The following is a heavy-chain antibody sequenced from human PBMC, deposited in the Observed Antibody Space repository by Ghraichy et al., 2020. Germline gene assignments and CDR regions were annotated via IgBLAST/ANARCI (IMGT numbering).Heavy chain of an antibody. CDR2: FDPEDGET. J-gene: IGHJ4*02. D-gene: IGHD3-3*01. Sequence: ASVKVSCKVSGYTLTELSMHWVRQAPGKGLEWMGGFDPEDGETIYAQKFQGRVTMTEDTSTDTAYMELSSLRSEDTAVYYCATAHSGDFWSAFDYWGQGTLVTVSS. CDR1: GYTLTELS. CDR3: ATAHSGDFWSAFDY. V-gene: IGHV1-24*01.